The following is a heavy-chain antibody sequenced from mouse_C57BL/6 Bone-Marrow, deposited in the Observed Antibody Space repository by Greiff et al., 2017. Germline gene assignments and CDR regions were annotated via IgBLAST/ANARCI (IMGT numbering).Heavy chain of an antibody. J-gene: IGHJ4*01. CDR2: IDPSDSYS. CDR3: ARGVNDWAMDY. V-gene: IGHV1-69*01. D-gene: IGHD2-4*01. CDR1: GYTFTSYW. Sequence: QVQLKQSGAELVMPGASVKLSCKASGYTFTSYWMHWVKQRPGQGLEWIGEIDPSDSYSNYNQKFKGKSTLTVDKSSCTAYMQLGSLTSEDSAVYYSARGVNDWAMDYWGQGTSVTVSS.